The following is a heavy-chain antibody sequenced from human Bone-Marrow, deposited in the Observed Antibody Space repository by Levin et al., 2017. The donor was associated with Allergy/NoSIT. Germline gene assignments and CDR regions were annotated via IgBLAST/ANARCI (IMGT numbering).Heavy chain of an antibody. D-gene: IGHD1-26*01. J-gene: IGHJ4*02. CDR1: GFSFSTYS. CDR3: AKDQRILGSYGEFDY. Sequence: PGGSLRLSCAASGFSFSTYSLNWVRQAPGMGLEWVAAIGVSGSTDYADSVKGRFTISRDNSKNTMYLQMNSLRAEDTALYYCAKDQRILGSYGEFDYWGQGSLVTVSS. CDR2: IGVSGST. V-gene: IGHV3-23*01.